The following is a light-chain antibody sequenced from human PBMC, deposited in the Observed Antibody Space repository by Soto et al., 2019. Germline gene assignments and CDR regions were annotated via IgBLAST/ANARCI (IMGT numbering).Light chain of an antibody. Sequence: QPVLTQSPSASASPGASVKLTCTLSSGHSDYAIAWHQQQPEKGPRYLMKVTSDGSHTKGDGIPDRFSGSSSGADRYLTISRLRSDDEADYYCQAWGTGGVFVGGTKLTVL. J-gene: IGLJ3*02. CDR3: QAWGTGGV. V-gene: IGLV4-69*01. CDR1: SGHSDYA. CDR2: VTSDGSH.